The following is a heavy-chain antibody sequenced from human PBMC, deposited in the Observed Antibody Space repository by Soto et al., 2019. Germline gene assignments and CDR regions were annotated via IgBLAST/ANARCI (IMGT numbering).Heavy chain of an antibody. J-gene: IGHJ6*02. CDR1: GDSVSSNSAA. CDR2: TYYRSKWYN. D-gene: IGHD6-13*01. Sequence: SQTLSLTCAISGDSVSSNSAAWNWIRQSPSRGLEWLGRTYYRSKWYNDYAVSVKSRITINPDTSKNQFSLQLNSVTPEDTAVYYCARDSPALYSSPREYYYYGMDVWGQGTTVTVSS. V-gene: IGHV6-1*01. CDR3: ARDSPALYSSPREYYYYGMDV.